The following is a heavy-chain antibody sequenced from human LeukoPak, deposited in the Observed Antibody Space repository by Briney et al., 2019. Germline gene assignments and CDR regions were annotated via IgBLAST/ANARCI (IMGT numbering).Heavy chain of an antibody. Sequence: SETLSLTCAVYGGSFSGYYWSWIRQPPGKGLEWIGEINHSGSTNYNPSLKSRVTISVDTSKNQFSLKLSSVTAADTAVYYCARGLRTVVVPAASKNYYGMDVWGQGTTVTVSS. CDR3: ARGLRTVVVPAASKNYYGMDV. J-gene: IGHJ6*02. CDR2: INHSGST. CDR1: GGSFSGYY. D-gene: IGHD2-2*01. V-gene: IGHV4-34*01.